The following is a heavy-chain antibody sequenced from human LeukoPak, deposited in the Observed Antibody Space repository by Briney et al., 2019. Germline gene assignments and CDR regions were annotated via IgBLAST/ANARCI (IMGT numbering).Heavy chain of an antibody. J-gene: IGHJ1*01. D-gene: IGHD6-19*01. Sequence: GYTFSSYYXYWVRQAPGEGVEGMXVIIPSGGTTPSPHKFPGRLTITTATSTSTVYMELSSLRSDDTAVYYCARDYYQWLVPEYFQHWGQGTLVTVSS. CDR2: IIPSGGTT. V-gene: IGHV1-46*01. CDR1: GYTFSSYY. CDR3: ARDYYQWLVPEYFQH.